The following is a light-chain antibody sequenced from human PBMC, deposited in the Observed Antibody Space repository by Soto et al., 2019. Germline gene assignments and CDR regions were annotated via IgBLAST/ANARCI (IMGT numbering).Light chain of an antibody. J-gene: IGKJ1*01. Sequence: DIQMTQSPSTLSASVGDRVTITCRASQTISSWLAWYQQKPGKAPKLLIYKASTLKSGVPSRFSGNGSGTEFTLTISSLQPDDFATYYCQQLNSYLSITFGQGTKVDI. V-gene: IGKV1-5*03. CDR2: KAS. CDR3: QQLNSYLSIT. CDR1: QTISSW.